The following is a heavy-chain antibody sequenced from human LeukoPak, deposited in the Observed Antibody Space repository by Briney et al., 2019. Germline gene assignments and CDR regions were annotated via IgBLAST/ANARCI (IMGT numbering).Heavy chain of an antibody. Sequence: GGSLRLSCAASGFTFSSYWMSWVRQAPGKGLEWVANIKQDGSEKYYVDSVKGRFTISRDNAKNSLYLQMNSLRIEDTAVYFCAREGSGLVIHAFDIWGLGTMVTVSS. CDR1: GFTFSSYW. CDR3: AREGSGLVIHAFDI. D-gene: IGHD3/OR15-3a*01. V-gene: IGHV3-7*01. CDR2: IKQDGSEK. J-gene: IGHJ3*02.